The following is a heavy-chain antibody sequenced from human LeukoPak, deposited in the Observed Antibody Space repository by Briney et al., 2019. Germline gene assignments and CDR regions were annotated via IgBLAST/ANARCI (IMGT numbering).Heavy chain of an antibody. D-gene: IGHD5-12*01. CDR3: ARDLGSEFDY. V-gene: IGHV3-30*09. CDR1: GFTFSSYA. Sequence: PGRSLRLSCAASGFTFSSYAMHWVRQAPGKGLEWVAVISYDGSNKYYADSVKGRFAISRDNSKNTLYLQMNSLRAEDTAVYYCARDLGSEFDYWGQGTLVTVSS. J-gene: IGHJ4*02. CDR2: ISYDGSNK.